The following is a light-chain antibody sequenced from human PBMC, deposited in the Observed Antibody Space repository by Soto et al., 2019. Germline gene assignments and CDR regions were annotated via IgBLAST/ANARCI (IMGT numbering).Light chain of an antibody. CDR3: QQYNNWPSIT. CDR2: GAS. V-gene: IGKV3-15*01. CDR1: QSVSSN. J-gene: IGKJ5*01. Sequence: EIVMTQSPATLSVSPGESATLSCRASQSVSSNLAWYQQKPGQAPRLLIYGASTRATGIPARFSGSGSGTEFTLPISSLQSEDCAGYYCQQYNNWPSITFGQGTRLEIK.